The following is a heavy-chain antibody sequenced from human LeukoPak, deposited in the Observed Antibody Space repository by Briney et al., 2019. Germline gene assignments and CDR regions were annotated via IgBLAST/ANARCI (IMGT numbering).Heavy chain of an antibody. V-gene: IGHV3-43*02. Sequence: RGSLRLSCAASGFIFDDYAMHWVRQAPGKGLEWVSLISGDGGRTYYTDSVKGRFTISRDNSKHSLYLQMNSLRTEDTALYYCTKNGGYSDAFDIWGQGAMVTVSS. CDR3: TKNGGYSDAFDI. J-gene: IGHJ3*02. D-gene: IGHD3-10*01. CDR2: ISGDGGRT. CDR1: GFIFDDYA.